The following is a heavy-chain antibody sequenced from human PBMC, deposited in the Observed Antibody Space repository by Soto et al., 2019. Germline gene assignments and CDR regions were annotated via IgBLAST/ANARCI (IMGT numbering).Heavy chain of an antibody. V-gene: IGHV1-69*04. CDR1: GGTFSSYT. J-gene: IGHJ6*03. CDR3: ARDVPIRNPATPSWYMDV. D-gene: IGHD1-26*01. Sequence: ASVKVSCKSSGGTFSSYTISWVRQAPGQGLEWMGRIIPILGIANYAQKFQGRVTITADKSTSTAYMELSSLRSEDTAVYYCARDVPIRNPATPSWYMDVWGKGTTVTVSS. CDR2: IIPILGIA.